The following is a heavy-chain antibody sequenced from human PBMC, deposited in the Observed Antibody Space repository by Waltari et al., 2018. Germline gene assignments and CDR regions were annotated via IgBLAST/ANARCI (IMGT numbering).Heavy chain of an antibody. Sequence: EVQLVQSGAEVKKPGESLKISCKGSGYSFTSYWIGWVRLMPGKGLELMGIVFPGDSDTRYSPSFQGHVTISAVKSINTAYLQWSSLKASDTAMYYCVRRRGGSYLDYWGQGTLVTVSS. CDR3: VRRRGGSYLDY. CDR1: GYSFTSYW. D-gene: IGHD1-26*01. CDR2: VFPGDSDT. J-gene: IGHJ4*02. V-gene: IGHV5-51*01.